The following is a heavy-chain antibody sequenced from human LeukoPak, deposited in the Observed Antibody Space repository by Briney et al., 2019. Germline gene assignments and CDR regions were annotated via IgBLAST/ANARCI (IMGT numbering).Heavy chain of an antibody. J-gene: IGHJ3*02. Sequence: GGSLRLSCAGSGFTFSRFSMNWVRQAPGKGLEWVSSISSSSSYIYYADSVKGRFTISRDNAKNSLYLQMNSLRAEDTAVYYCARGLGITIFGVVPRDAFDIWGQGTMVTVSS. CDR3: ARGLGITIFGVVPRDAFDI. V-gene: IGHV3-21*01. D-gene: IGHD3-3*01. CDR1: GFTFSRFS. CDR2: ISSSSSYI.